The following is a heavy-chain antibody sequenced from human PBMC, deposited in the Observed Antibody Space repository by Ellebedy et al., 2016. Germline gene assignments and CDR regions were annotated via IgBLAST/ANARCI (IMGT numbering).Heavy chain of an antibody. CDR1: GYTFTTRD. CDR2: MNPNSGNT. J-gene: IGHJ4*02. V-gene: IGHV1-8*01. Sequence: SVKVSCXASGYTFTTRDINWVRQATGQGLEWMGWMNPNSGNTGYAQKFQGRVTLTRDTSISTAYMELSSLTSEDTAVYYCARGGLFGVVIDWGQGTLVTVSS. D-gene: IGHD3-3*01. CDR3: ARGGLFGVVID.